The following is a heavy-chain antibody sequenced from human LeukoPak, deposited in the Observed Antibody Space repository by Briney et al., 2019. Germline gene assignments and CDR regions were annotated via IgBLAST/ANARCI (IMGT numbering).Heavy chain of an antibody. D-gene: IGHD3-22*01. CDR1: GGSISSYY. CDR3: ARLSPTPAPTGSGYSDY. J-gene: IGHJ4*02. CDR2: IYTSGST. Sequence: PSETLSLTCTVSGGSISSYYWSWIRQPAGKGLEWIGRIYTSGSTNYNPSLKSRVTMSEDTSKNQFSLKLSSVTAADTAVYYCARLSPTPAPTGSGYSDYWGQGTLVTVSS. V-gene: IGHV4-4*07.